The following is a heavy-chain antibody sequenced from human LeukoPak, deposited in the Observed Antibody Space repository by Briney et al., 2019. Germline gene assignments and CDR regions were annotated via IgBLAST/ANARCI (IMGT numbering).Heavy chain of an antibody. V-gene: IGHV3-53*01. CDR1: GFTVSSNH. Sequence: WGSLRLSCAASGFTVSSNHMSWVRQAPGKGLEWVSVIYSGGSTDYADSVKGRFTISRDNLKNTLYLQMNTLRAEDTAVYYCARGPAGYNWGQGTLVTVSS. CDR3: ARGPAGYN. CDR2: IYSGGST. D-gene: IGHD1-1*01. J-gene: IGHJ4*02.